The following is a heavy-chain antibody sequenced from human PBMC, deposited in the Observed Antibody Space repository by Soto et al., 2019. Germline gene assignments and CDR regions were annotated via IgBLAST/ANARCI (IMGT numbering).Heavy chain of an antibody. D-gene: IGHD2-8*01. CDR2: ISGSGGST. V-gene: IGHV3-23*01. J-gene: IGHJ4*02. CDR3: AKTGGGNIVLMVYATPV. CDR1: GFTFSSYA. Sequence: RLSCAASGFTFSSYAMSWVRQAPGKGLEWVSAISGSGGSTYYADSVKGRFTISRDNSKNTLYLQMNSLRAEDTAVYYCAKTGGGNIVLMVYATPVWGQGTLVTVSS.